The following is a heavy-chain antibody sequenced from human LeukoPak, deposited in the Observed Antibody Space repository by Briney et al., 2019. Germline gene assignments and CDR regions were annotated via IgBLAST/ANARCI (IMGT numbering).Heavy chain of an antibody. Sequence: ASVKVSCKASGGTFSSYAISWVRQAPGQGLEWMGGIIPIFGTANYAQKFQGRVTITADKSTSTAYMELSSLRSEDTAVYYCARVPPGRQLVPSYYFDYWGQGTLVTVSS. J-gene: IGHJ4*02. CDR1: GGTFSSYA. V-gene: IGHV1-69*06. CDR3: ARVPPGRQLVPSYYFDY. D-gene: IGHD6-6*01. CDR2: IIPIFGTA.